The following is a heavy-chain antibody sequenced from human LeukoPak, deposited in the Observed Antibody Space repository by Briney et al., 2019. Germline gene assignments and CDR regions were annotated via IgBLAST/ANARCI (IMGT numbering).Heavy chain of an antibody. Sequence: KASQTLSLTCTVSGGSISSGSYYWSWIRQPAGKGLEWIGRIYTSGSTNYNPSLKSRVTISVDTSKNQFSLKLSSVTAADTAVYYCARESGGYSYGSFDYWGQGTLATVSS. CDR3: ARESGGYSYGSFDY. V-gene: IGHV4-61*02. D-gene: IGHD5-18*01. CDR1: GGSISSGSYY. CDR2: IYTSGST. J-gene: IGHJ4*02.